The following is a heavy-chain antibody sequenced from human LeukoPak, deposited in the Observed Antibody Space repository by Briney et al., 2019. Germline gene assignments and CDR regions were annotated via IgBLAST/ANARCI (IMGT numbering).Heavy chain of an antibody. V-gene: IGHV3-33*01. J-gene: IGHJ4*02. Sequence: PGGSLRLSCAASGFTFSSYGMHWVRQAPGKGLEWVSLIWYDGSNKYYADSVKGRFTISRDNSKNTLYLQMNSLRAEDTAVYYCARDWGKGDHWGQGALVTVSS. CDR1: GFTFSSYG. CDR3: ARDWGKGDH. D-gene: IGHD3-16*01. CDR2: IWYDGSNK.